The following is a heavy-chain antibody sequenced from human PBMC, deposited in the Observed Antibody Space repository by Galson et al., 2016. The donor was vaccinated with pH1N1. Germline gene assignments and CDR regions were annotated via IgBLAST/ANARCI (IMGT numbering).Heavy chain of an antibody. V-gene: IGHV3-15*07. Sequence: SLRLSCAASGFTFSNVWMNWVRQAPGKGLEWVGRIKSRTDGGTTDYAAPVKARFTISRDDSKNTLYLQMNSLKTEDTGVYYCTIDEEFSGLWDSWGQGTLSPSPQ. J-gene: IGHJ5*01. CDR2: IKSRTDGGTT. CDR3: TIDEEFSGLWDS. D-gene: IGHD5-12*01. CDR1: GFTFSNVW.